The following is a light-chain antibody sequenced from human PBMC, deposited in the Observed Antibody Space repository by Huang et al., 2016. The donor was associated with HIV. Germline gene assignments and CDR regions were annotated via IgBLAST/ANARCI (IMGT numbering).Light chain of an antibody. Sequence: IQMTQSPASLSAYVGDRVTFSCQANQDIRSYLNWYQQKPGKAPRLLIYGASNLQAGVPSRFSGNGSGTDFTITISSLQSEDIATYYCQQYDSLYTFGQGTRLEIK. CDR3: QQYDSLYT. V-gene: IGKV1-33*01. J-gene: IGKJ2*01. CDR2: GAS. CDR1: QDIRSY.